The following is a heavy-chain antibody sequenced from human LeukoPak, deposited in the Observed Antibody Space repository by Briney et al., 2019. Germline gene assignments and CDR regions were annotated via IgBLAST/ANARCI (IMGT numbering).Heavy chain of an antibody. CDR1: GGSISSYC. V-gene: IGHV4-4*07. CDR2: IYTTGST. J-gene: IGHJ6*03. CDR3: ARGGHFFDV. D-gene: IGHD3-16*01. Sequence: SETLSLTCTVSGGSISSYCWSWLRQPAGKGLECLGVIYTTGSTNHPPSPTRRVTVSRDTSKNQFSLKLTSATAADTAVYYCARGGHFFDVWGKGTTVTVSS.